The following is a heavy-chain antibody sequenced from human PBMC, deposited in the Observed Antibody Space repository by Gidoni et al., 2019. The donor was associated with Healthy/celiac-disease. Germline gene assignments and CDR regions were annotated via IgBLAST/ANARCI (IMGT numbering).Heavy chain of an antibody. V-gene: IGHV1-3*01. CDR1: GYTFTSYA. CDR2: INAGNGNT. J-gene: IGHJ5*02. CDR3: AREGRVVAASWFDP. D-gene: IGHD2-15*01. Sequence: QVQLVQSGAEVKKPGASVQVSCQASGYTFTSYAMHWVLQAPGQRHEWMGWINAGNGNTKYSQKLQGRVTITRDTSASTAYMELSSLRSEDTAVYYCAREGRVVAASWFDPWGQGTLVTVSS.